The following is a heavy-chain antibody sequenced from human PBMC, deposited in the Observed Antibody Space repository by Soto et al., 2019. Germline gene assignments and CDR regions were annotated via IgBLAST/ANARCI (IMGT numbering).Heavy chain of an antibody. CDR1: GGSISTYY. Sequence: QVQLQESGPGLVKPSETLSLTCTVSGGSISTYYWSWIRQPPGKGLEWIGYIYYGGSANYNPSLKSRVTISLDRSTKQFSLRLNSVTAADTAVYYCTRGGHCTDGVCSALDYWGQGTLVTVSS. CDR3: TRGGHCTDGVCSALDY. J-gene: IGHJ4*02. D-gene: IGHD2-8*01. CDR2: IYYGGSA. V-gene: IGHV4-59*08.